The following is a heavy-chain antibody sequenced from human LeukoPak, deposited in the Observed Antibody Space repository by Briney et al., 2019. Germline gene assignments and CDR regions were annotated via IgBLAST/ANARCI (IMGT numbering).Heavy chain of an antibody. CDR1: GFTFSGYG. CDR3: ARAERDGYDSSFDY. V-gene: IGHV3-33*01. Sequence: PGGSLRLSCAASGFTFSGYGMHWVRQGPGKGLEWVAVIWYDGSNKYYAGSVKGRFTISRDNSKNTLYLQMNSLRAEDTAFYYCARAERDGYDSSFDYWGQGTLVTVSS. J-gene: IGHJ4*02. CDR2: IWYDGSNK. D-gene: IGHD5-12*01.